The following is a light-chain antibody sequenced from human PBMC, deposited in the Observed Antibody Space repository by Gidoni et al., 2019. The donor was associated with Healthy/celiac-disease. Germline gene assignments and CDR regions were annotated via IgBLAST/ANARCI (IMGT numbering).Light chain of an antibody. V-gene: IGKV1-39*01. CDR1: QSISSY. Sequence: DIQLTQSPSSLSASVGDRVTITCRASQSISSYLNCYQQKPGKAPNFLIYAASSLQSWVPSRFSGSGAGTDFTLTISSLQPEDFATYYCQQSYSTPITFGPGTKVEIK. J-gene: IGKJ3*01. CDR2: AAS. CDR3: QQSYSTPIT.